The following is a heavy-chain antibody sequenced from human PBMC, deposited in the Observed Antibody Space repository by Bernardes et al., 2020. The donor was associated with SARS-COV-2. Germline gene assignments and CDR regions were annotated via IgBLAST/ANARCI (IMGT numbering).Heavy chain of an antibody. CDR1: GDTFNTYW. CDR3: ARYAKYDSRLGYVAFDI. Sequence: GESLKISCKNSGDTFNTYWIGWVRQVPGKGLEWIGIISLSDSNTRYSPSFQGQVTISADKSISTAYLQWSSLQASDTAIYYCARYAKYDSRLGYVAFDIWGQGTMVTVSS. D-gene: IGHD3-22*01. J-gene: IGHJ3*02. CDR2: ISLSDSNT. V-gene: IGHV5-51*01.